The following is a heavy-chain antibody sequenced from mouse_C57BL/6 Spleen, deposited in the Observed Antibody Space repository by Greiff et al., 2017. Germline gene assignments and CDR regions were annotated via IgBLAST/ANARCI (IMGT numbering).Heavy chain of an antibody. Sequence: EVQLVESGGDLVKPGGSLKLSCAASGFTFSSYGMSWVRQTPDQRLEWVATISSGGSYTYYPDSVQGRFTMSRDNAKNTLYLQMSSLKSEDTSMYYCARHGSIYYYGSSYGYFDVWGTGTTVTVSS. CDR3: ARHGSIYYYGSSYGYFDV. V-gene: IGHV5-6*01. CDR1: GFTFSSYG. J-gene: IGHJ1*03. D-gene: IGHD1-1*01. CDR2: ISSGGSYT.